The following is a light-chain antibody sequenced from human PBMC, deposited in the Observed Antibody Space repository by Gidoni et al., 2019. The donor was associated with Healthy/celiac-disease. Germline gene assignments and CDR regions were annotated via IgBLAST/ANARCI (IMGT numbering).Light chain of an antibody. Sequence: QSALTQPPAASGSPGQSVPLSCTGTSSDVGGYNYVSWYQQHPGKAPKLMIDEVSKRPAGVPDRFSGSKSGNTASLTVSGLQAEDEADYYCSSYAGSNNLVFGGGTKLTVL. CDR2: EVS. CDR3: SSYAGSNNLV. J-gene: IGLJ2*01. CDR1: SSDVGGYNY. V-gene: IGLV2-8*01.